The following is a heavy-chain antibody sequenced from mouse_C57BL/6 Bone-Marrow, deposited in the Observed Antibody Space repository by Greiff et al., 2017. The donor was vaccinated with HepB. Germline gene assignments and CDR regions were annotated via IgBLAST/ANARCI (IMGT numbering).Heavy chain of an antibody. V-gene: IGHV1-52*01. D-gene: IGHD2-1*01. Sequence: QVQLQQSGAELVRPGSSVKLSCKASGYTFTSYWMHWVKQRPIQGLEWIGNIDPSDSETHYNQKFKDKATLTVDKSSSTAYMQLSSLTSEDSAVYYCARWNGNYWFAYWGQGTLVTVSA. CDR2: IDPSDSET. CDR3: ARWNGNYWFAY. CDR1: GYTFTSYW. J-gene: IGHJ3*01.